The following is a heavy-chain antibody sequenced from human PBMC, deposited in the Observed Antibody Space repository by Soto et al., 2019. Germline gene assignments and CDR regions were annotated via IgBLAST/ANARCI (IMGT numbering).Heavy chain of an antibody. D-gene: IGHD1-26*01. Sequence: GGSLRLSXAASGFTFSSYGMHWVRQAPGKGLEWVAVIPYDGSNKYYADSVKGRFTISRDNSKNTLYLQMNSLRAEDTAVYYCAKGLRGSYNENAFDIWGQGTMVTVSS. J-gene: IGHJ3*02. CDR3: AKGLRGSYNENAFDI. V-gene: IGHV3-30*18. CDR1: GFTFSSYG. CDR2: IPYDGSNK.